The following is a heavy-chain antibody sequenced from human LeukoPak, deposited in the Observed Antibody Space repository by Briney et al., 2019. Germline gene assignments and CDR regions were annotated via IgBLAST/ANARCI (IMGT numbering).Heavy chain of an antibody. CDR3: WGVVDY. J-gene: IGHJ4*02. CDR2: TSGSDGNT. Sequence: GGSLRLSCAASGFTFSSYSMSWVRQAPGKGLEWVSGTSGSDGNTYYADSVKGRFTISRDNSRNTLYLQMNSLRGEDTAIYYCWGVVDYWRQGTLVTVSS. CDR1: GFTFSSYS. V-gene: IGHV3-23*01. D-gene: IGHD3-10*01.